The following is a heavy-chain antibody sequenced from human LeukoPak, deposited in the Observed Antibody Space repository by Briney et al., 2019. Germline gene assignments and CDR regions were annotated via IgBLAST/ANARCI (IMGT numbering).Heavy chain of an antibody. V-gene: IGHV3-11*04. CDR3: ARDPRGRYCSSTSCYNWFDP. Sequence: GGSLRPSCVASGFTFSSYWMSWIRQAPGKGLEWVSYISSSGSTIYYADSVKGRFTISRDNAKNSLYLQMNSLRAEDTAVYYCARDPRGRYCSSTSCYNWFDPWGQGSLVTVSS. D-gene: IGHD2-2*01. CDR2: ISSSGSTI. CDR1: GFTFSSYW. J-gene: IGHJ5*02.